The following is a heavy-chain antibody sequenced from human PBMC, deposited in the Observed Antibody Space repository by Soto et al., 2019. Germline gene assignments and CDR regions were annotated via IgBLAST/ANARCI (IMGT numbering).Heavy chain of an antibody. J-gene: IGHJ6*02. CDR1: GFTFSSYA. D-gene: IGHD3-22*01. V-gene: IGHV3-23*01. CDR3: AKDLQSDSSGHYYTKNKYYYYGMDV. CDR2: ISGSGGST. Sequence: GGCLRLSCAASGFTFSSYAMSWVRQAPGKGLEWVSAISGSGGSTYYADSVKGRFTISRDNSKNTLYLQMNSLRAEDTAVYYCAKDLQSDSSGHYYTKNKYYYYGMDVWGQGTTVTVSS.